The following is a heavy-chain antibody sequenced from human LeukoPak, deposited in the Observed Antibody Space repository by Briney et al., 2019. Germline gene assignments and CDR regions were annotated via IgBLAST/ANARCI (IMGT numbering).Heavy chain of an antibody. V-gene: IGHV4-59*01. CDR1: GDSISSYY. CDR3: ARGMYSSSWFFDY. D-gene: IGHD6-13*01. J-gene: IGHJ4*02. Sequence: SETLCLSCTVSGDSISSYYWSWIRQPPGKGLEWIGYIYYSGSTNYNPSLKSRVTISVDTSKNQFSLKLSSVTAADTAVYYCARGMYSSSWFFDYWGQGTLVTVSS. CDR2: IYYSGST.